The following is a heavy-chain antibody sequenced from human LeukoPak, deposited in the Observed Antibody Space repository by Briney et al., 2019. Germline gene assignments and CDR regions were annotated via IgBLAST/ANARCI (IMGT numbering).Heavy chain of an antibody. Sequence: SETLSLTCAVYGGSFSGYYWSWIRQPPGKGLEWIGEINHSGSTNYNPSLKSRVTISVDTSKNQFSLKLSSVTAADTAVYYCARGQGFLEWLMGKDYYYYMDVWGKGTTVTVSS. J-gene: IGHJ6*03. CDR3: ARGQGFLEWLMGKDYYYYMDV. V-gene: IGHV4-34*01. CDR2: INHSGST. D-gene: IGHD3-3*01. CDR1: GGSFSGYY.